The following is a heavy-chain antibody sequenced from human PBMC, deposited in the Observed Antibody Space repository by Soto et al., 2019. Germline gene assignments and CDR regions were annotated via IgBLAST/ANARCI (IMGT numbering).Heavy chain of an antibody. CDR1: GYTFTSYG. V-gene: IGHV1-18*01. CDR3: ARAWSYVFWSGYVEDYYYMDV. J-gene: IGHJ6*03. Sequence: QVQLVQSGAEVKKPGASVKVSCKASGYTFTSYGISWVRQAPGQGLEWMGWISAYNGNTNYAQKLQGRVTMTTDTSTSTAYMELRSLRSDDTAVYYCARAWSYVFWSGYVEDYYYMDVWGKGTTVTVSS. D-gene: IGHD3-3*01. CDR2: ISAYNGNT.